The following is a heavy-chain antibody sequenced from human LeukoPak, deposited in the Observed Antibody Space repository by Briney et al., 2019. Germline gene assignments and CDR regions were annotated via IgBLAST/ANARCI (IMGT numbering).Heavy chain of an antibody. CDR2: IYSGGST. J-gene: IGHJ6*02. V-gene: IGHV3-53*04. CDR3: ARAPVVGYYYYGMDV. CDR1: GFTVSSNY. Sequence: GGSLRLSCAASGFTVSSNYMSWVRQAPGKGLEWVSVIYSGGSTYYADSVKGRFTISRHNSKNTLYLQMNSLRAEDTAVYHCARAPVVGYYYYGMDVWGQGTTVTVSS.